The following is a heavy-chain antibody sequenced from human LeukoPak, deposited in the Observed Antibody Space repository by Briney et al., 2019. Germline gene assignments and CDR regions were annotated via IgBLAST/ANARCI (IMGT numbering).Heavy chain of an antibody. CDR3: ARGGSSGWLDY. D-gene: IGHD6-19*01. CDR2: IYYSGST. CDR1: GGSISSSSYY. Sequence: SETLSLTCTVSGGSISSSSYYWGWIRQPPGKGLEWIGSIYYSGSTYYNPSLKSRVTISVDTSKNQFSLKLSSVTAADTAVYYCARGGSSGWLDYWGQGTLVTVSS. J-gene: IGHJ4*02. V-gene: IGHV4-39*07.